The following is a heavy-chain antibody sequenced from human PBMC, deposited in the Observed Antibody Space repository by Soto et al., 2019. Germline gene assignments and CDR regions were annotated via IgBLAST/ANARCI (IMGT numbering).Heavy chain of an antibody. J-gene: IGHJ6*03. V-gene: IGHV4-34*01. CDR3: ARGYSYGLRPLSRPTIYYYMDV. CDR2: INHSGST. D-gene: IGHD5-18*01. CDR1: GGSFSGYY. Sequence: SETLSLTCAVYGGSFSGYYWSWIRQPPGKGLEWIGEINHSGSTNYNPSLKSRVTISVDTSKNQFSLKLSSVTAADTAVYYCARGYSYGLRPLSRPTIYYYMDVWGKGTTVT.